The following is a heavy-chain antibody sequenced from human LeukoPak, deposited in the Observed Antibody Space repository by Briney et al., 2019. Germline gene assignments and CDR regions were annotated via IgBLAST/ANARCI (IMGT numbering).Heavy chain of an antibody. CDR2: IYYSGST. J-gene: IGHJ4*02. CDR3: ARIYSYGYGFDY. Sequence: SETLSLTCTVSGGSISSSSYYWGWIRQPPGKGLEWIGSIYYSGSTYYNPSLKSRVTISVDTSKNQFSLKLSSVTAADTAMYYCARIYSYGYGFDYWGQGTLVTVSS. D-gene: IGHD5-18*01. V-gene: IGHV4-39*01. CDR1: GGSISSSSYY.